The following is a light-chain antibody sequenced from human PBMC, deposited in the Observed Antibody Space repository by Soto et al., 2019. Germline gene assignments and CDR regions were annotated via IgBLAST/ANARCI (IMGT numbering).Light chain of an antibody. Sequence: DIQMTQSPSSLSASVGDRVTITCQASQDITNYLNWYQQKPGKAPKLLIYDASNLETGVPSRFSGSGSGTHFTFTISSLQPEDIATYYCQQYDNLPITFDQGTRPEIK. CDR2: DAS. V-gene: IGKV1-33*01. CDR3: QQYDNLPIT. J-gene: IGKJ5*01. CDR1: QDITNY.